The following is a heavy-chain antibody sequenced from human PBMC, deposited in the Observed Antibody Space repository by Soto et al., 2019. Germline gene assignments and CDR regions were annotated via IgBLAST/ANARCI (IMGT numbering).Heavy chain of an antibody. CDR2: IYHSGST. CDR3: ARGGAAIEANYYYYGMDV. J-gene: IGHJ6*02. D-gene: IGHD2-2*01. V-gene: IGHV4-4*02. Sequence: SETLSLTCTVSGCSISGSNWWSWVRQSPGEGLEWIGEIYHSGSTNYIPSLKRRVTISVDTSKNQFSLKLSSVTAADTAVYYCARGGAAIEANYYYYGMDVWGQGTTVT. CDR1: GCSISGSNW.